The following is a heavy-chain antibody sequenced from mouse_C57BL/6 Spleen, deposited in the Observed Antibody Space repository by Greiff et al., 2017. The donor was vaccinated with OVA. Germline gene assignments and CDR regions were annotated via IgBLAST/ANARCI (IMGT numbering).Heavy chain of an antibody. Sequence: QVQLQQSGAELARPGASVKMSCKASGYTFTSYTMHWVKQRPGQGLEWIGYINPSSGYTKYNQKFKDKATLTADKSSSTAYMQLSSLTSEDSAVYYCARLAWDARYFDVWGTGTTVTVSS. J-gene: IGHJ1*03. CDR1: GYTFTSYT. CDR3: ARLAWDARYFDV. D-gene: IGHD4-1*01. V-gene: IGHV1-4*01. CDR2: INPSSGYT.